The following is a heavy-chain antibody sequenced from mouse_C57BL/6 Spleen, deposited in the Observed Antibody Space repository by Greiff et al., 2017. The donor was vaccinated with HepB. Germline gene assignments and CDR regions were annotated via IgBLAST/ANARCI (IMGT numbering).Heavy chain of an antibody. CDR1: GYTFTDYD. V-gene: IGHV1-15*01. Sequence: QVQLQQSGAELVRPGASVTLSCKASGYTFTDYDMHWVKQTPVHGLEWIGAIDPETGGTAYNQKFKGKAILTADKSSSTAYMELRSLTSEDSAVYYCTRGSTSYFDYWGQGTTLTVSS. J-gene: IGHJ2*01. CDR2: IDPETGGT. CDR3: TRGSTSYFDY. D-gene: IGHD1-1*01.